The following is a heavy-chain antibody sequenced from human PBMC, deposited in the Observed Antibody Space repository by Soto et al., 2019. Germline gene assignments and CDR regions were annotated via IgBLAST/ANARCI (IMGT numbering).Heavy chain of an antibody. CDR2: IYFSGST. D-gene: IGHD2-2*01. V-gene: IGHV4-59*01. J-gene: IGHJ5*02. CDR1: GDSISGYY. CDR3: GRGRPRYCSSTSCYEAVNWFDP. Sequence: SETLSLTCTVSGDSISGYYWSWIRQPPGKGLEWIGYIYFSGSTNYNPSLKSRVTMSVDTSKDQFSLKLSSVTAADTAVYYCGRGRPRYCSSTSCYEAVNWFDPWGQGTLVTVSS.